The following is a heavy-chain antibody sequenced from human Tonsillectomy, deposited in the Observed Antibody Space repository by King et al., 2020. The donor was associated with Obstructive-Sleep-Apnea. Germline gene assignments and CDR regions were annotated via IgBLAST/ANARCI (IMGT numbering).Heavy chain of an antibody. CDR3: AGGSGWLHDS. CDR2: IKQDGSER. V-gene: IGHV3-7*04. D-gene: IGHD6-19*01. Sequence: VQLVESGGGLVQPGGSLRLSCAASGFTFSSYWMSWVRQPPGKGLEWVANIKQDGSERYYVDSVKGRFTISRDNAQSSLYLQVNSLRADDTAVYYGAGGSGWLHDSWGQGTLVTVSS. J-gene: IGHJ4*02. CDR1: GFTFSSYW.